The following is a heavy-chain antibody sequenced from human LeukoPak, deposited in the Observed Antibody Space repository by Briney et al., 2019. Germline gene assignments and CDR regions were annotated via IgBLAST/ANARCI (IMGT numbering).Heavy chain of an antibody. CDR2: INPNSGGT. CDR3: ARGGSDRGLGKNWFDP. CDR1: GYTFTSYD. J-gene: IGHJ5*02. Sequence: ASVKVSCKASGYTFTSYDINWVRQATGQGLEWMGWINPNSGGTNYAQKFQGRVTMTRDTSISTAYMELSRLRSDDTAVYYCARGGSDRGLGKNWFDPWGQGTLVTVSS. D-gene: IGHD3-10*01. V-gene: IGHV1-2*02.